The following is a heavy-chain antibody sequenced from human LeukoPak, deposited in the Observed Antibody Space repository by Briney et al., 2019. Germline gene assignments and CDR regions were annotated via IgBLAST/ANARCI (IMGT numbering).Heavy chain of an antibody. Sequence: SETLSLTCTVSGDSVSTNLYYWGWIRQPPGKGLEWIGNLLHSGTTYYNPSLKSRVSISVDTSKNQFSLKLNSVTAADTAVYYCARQGYGRPSFFDHWGQGTLVAVSS. CDR3: ARQGYGRPSFFDH. D-gene: IGHD3-16*01. CDR1: GDSVSTNLYY. V-gene: IGHV4-39*01. J-gene: IGHJ4*02. CDR2: LLHSGTT.